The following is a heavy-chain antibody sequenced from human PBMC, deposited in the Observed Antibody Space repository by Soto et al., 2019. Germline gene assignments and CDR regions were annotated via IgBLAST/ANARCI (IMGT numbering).Heavy chain of an antibody. J-gene: IGHJ3*02. CDR2: INPNSGGT. V-gene: IGHV1-2*04. CDR3: ALTLLVATAAFDI. Sequence: GTSVKVSCKASGYTFTVYYMHWVRQAPGQGLEWMGWINPNSGGTNYAQKFQGWVTMTRDTSISTAYMELSRLRSDDTAVYYCALTLLVATAAFDIWGQGTMVTVSS. CDR1: GYTFTVYY. D-gene: IGHD5-12*01.